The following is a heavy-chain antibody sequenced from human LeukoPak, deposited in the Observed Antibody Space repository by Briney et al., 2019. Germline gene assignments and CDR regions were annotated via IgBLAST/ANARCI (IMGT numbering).Heavy chain of an antibody. CDR1: GYSFTSYW. CDR3: ARFRSALIPPFYYYGMDV. D-gene: IGHD6-25*01. Sequence: GESLKISCKGSGYSFTSYWIGWVRQMPGKGLEWMGIIYPGDYDTRYSPSFQGQVTISADKSISTAYLQWSSLKASDTAMYYCARFRSALIPPFYYYGMDVWGQGTTVTVSS. CDR2: IYPGDYDT. V-gene: IGHV5-51*01. J-gene: IGHJ6*02.